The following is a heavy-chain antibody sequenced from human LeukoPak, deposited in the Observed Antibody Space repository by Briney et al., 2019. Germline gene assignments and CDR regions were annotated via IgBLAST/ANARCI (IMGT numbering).Heavy chain of an antibody. CDR3: ARDRGGNSWYNWYDA. V-gene: IGHV4-4*07. CDR2: TRFNGNN. Sequence: SETLSLTCTVSGDSITTNHWSWIRQPAGKGLEWISRTRFNGNNDYNPSLKSRLTTSIDTPRNQFSLKLHSVTAADTAVYYCARDRGGNSWYNWYDAWGQGTLVTVSS. D-gene: IGHD2/OR15-2a*01. J-gene: IGHJ5*02. CDR1: GDSITTNH.